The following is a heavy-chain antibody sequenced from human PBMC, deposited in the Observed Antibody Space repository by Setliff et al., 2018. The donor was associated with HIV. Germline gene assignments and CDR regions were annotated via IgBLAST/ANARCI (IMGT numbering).Heavy chain of an antibody. J-gene: IGHJ4*02. CDR1: GGSISSYY. CDR2: IYYSGTS. CDR3: ARHVGYSSSSLDY. Sequence: SETLSLTCTVSGGSISSYYWSWIRQPPGKGLEWIGYIYYSGTSNYNPSLKSRVTISVDTSKNQFSLKLSSVTAADTAVYYCARHVGYSSSSLDYWGQGTLVTVSS. D-gene: IGHD6-6*01. V-gene: IGHV4-59*08.